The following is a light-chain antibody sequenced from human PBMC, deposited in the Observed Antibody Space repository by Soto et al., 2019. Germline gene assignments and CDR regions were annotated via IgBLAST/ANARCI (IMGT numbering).Light chain of an antibody. V-gene: IGKV2-28*01. J-gene: IGKJ1*01. Sequence: DIVLTQSPLSLPVTPGEPASISCRSSQSLLQSNGYNYLDWYLQRPGQSPQLLIFLGSHRASGVPDRFSGSGSGTDFTLEISSVEAEDFGVYYCMQPLQTPRTFGQGTRVEIK. CDR3: MQPLQTPRT. CDR1: QSLLQSNGYNY. CDR2: LGS.